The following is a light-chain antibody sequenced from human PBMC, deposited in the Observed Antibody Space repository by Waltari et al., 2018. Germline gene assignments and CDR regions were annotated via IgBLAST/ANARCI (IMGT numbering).Light chain of an antibody. Sequence: DIVMTQSPDSLAVSLGERATINCKSSQSVLYSSNNQNYLAWFQQKPGQPPHLLIYWASTRESGVPDRFRGSGYGTDFTLTISSLQAEDVAVYYCQQYYSTPYTFGQGTKLEIK. CDR1: QSVLYSSNNQNY. J-gene: IGKJ2*01. CDR2: WAS. CDR3: QQYYSTPYT. V-gene: IGKV4-1*01.